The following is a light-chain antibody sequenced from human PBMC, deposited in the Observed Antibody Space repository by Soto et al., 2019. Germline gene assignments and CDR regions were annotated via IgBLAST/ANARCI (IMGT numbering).Light chain of an antibody. CDR2: GAS. V-gene: IGKV3-20*01. J-gene: IGKJ2*01. CDR1: QSVSNNY. CDR3: PQYGSSPLR. Sequence: IVLTQAPGTLSLSPGERATLSCRASQSVSNNYLAWYQQKPGQAPRLLIYGASTRATGIPDRFSGGGSGTDFTLTISRLEPEDFAVYYCPQYGSSPLRFG.